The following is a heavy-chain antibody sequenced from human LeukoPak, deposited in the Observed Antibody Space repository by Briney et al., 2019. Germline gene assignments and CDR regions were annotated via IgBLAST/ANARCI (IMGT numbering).Heavy chain of an antibody. CDR2: IYYSGST. CDR1: GGSISSYY. D-gene: IGHD6-19*01. V-gene: IGHV4-59*08. CDR3: ARHNSGWLYSFDY. Sequence: PSETLSLTCTVSGGSISSYYWGWIRQPPGKGLEWIGYIYYSGSTNYNPSLESRVTISVDTSKSQFSLRLSSVTAADTAVYYCARHNSGWLYSFDYWGQGTLVTVSS. J-gene: IGHJ4*02.